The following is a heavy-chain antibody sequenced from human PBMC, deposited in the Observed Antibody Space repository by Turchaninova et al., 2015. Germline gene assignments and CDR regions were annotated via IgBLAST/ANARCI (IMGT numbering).Heavy chain of an antibody. CDR3: ARDGSGYDDWYFDL. Sequence: QVHLVESGGGVVQPGRSRRLSCAASGFTFSTYGMHWVRPAPGKGLEWGAVIGFDGSNEYYKDSLQGRVTISRDNSKNALYLQMNILRAEDTAVYYCARDGSGYDDWYFDLWGRGTLVTVSS. V-gene: IGHV3-33*01. J-gene: IGHJ2*01. CDR2: IGFDGSNE. D-gene: IGHD5-12*01. CDR1: GFTFSTYG.